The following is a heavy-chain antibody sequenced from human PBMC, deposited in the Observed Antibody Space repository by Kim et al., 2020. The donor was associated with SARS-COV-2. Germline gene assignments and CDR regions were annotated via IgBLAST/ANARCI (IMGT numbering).Heavy chain of an antibody. Sequence: QGRVTMNRDTSTSTVYMELSSLRAEDTAVYYCARDEGFYDSSGNQAWFDPWGQGTLVTVSS. V-gene: IGHV1-46*01. CDR3: ARDEGFYDSSGNQAWFDP. D-gene: IGHD3-22*01. J-gene: IGHJ5*02.